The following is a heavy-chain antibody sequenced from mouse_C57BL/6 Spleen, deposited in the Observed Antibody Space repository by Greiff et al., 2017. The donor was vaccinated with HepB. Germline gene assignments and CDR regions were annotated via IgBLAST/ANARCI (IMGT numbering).Heavy chain of an antibody. V-gene: IGHV1-81*01. D-gene: IGHD1-1*01. CDR2: IYPRSGNT. Sequence: VQLQQSGAELARPGASVKLSCKASGYTFTSYGISWVKQRTGQGLEWIGEIYPRSGNTYYNEKFKGKATLTADKSSSTAYMELRSLTSEDSAVYFCARDYYGSSYRLDYAMDYWGQGTSVTVSS. CDR1: GYTFTSYG. J-gene: IGHJ4*01. CDR3: ARDYYGSSYRLDYAMDY.